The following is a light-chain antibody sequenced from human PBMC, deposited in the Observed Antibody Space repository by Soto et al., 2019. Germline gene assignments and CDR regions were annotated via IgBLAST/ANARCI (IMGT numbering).Light chain of an antibody. Sequence: DIQMTQSRSTLSASVGVRVTISCRASQSISNGLAWHQQKPLKAPKLLXYDASRLQSGVPSRFSGSGSATEFTLTISSLQPDDFATYYCQQYNSYSPWTFGQGTKVDIK. CDR2: DAS. V-gene: IGKV1-5*01. J-gene: IGKJ1*01. CDR1: QSISNG. CDR3: QQYNSYSPWT.